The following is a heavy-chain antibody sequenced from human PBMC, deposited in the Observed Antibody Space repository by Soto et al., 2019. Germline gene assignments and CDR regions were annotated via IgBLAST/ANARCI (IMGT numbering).Heavy chain of an antibody. CDR2: ISCSGGST. CDR3: AKSLDQTGAARSLYQYGMDL. V-gene: IGHV3-23*01. CDR1: GFTFSSYA. Sequence: LRLSCAASGFTFSSYAMSWVRQAAVKGLDWVLTISCSGGSTYYADSVKGRFTISRDNSKSTLYLQMNSLRVEDTAVYYCAKSLDQTGAARSLYQYGMDLWGPGTTVTVS. J-gene: IGHJ6*02. D-gene: IGHD6-6*01.